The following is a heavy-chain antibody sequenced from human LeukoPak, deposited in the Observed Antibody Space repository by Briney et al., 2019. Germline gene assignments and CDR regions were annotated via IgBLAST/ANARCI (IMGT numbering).Heavy chain of an antibody. D-gene: IGHD3-22*01. Sequence: GGSLRLSCAASGLTFSSYEMNWVRQAPGKGLEWVSYISSSGSSIYYADSVKGRFTISRDNAKKSLYLQMHSLRAKDTAVYYCARDSHKFDSSGYYPDAFDIWGQGTMVTVSS. CDR3: ARDSHKFDSSGYYPDAFDI. J-gene: IGHJ3*02. V-gene: IGHV3-48*03. CDR1: GLTFSSYE. CDR2: ISSSGSSI.